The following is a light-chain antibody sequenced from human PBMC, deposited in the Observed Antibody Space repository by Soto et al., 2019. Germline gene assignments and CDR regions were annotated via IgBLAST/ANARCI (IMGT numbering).Light chain of an antibody. CDR1: QSISSY. CDR2: PAS. V-gene: IGKV1-9*01. J-gene: IGKJ5*01. Sequence: DIRMTQSPSTLSGSVGDRVTITCRASQSISSYLNWYQQKPGKAPKLLIYPASTLQSGVPSRFSGSGSGTEFTLTISSLQPEDFATYHCQQVNVYPITFGQGTRLEIK. CDR3: QQVNVYPIT.